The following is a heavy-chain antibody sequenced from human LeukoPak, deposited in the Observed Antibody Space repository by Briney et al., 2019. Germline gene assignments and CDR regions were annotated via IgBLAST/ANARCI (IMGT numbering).Heavy chain of an antibody. V-gene: IGHV1-8*01. Sequence: ASVKVSCKTFGYTFNSFYVNWVRQATGQGLEWMGWMNPNSGNTGYAQKFQGRVTMTRNTSISTAYMELSSLRSEDTAVYYCARGPSDSNYDLFDYWGQGTLVTVSS. J-gene: IGHJ4*02. CDR1: GYTFNSFY. CDR3: ARGPSDSNYDLFDY. D-gene: IGHD4-11*01. CDR2: MNPNSGNT.